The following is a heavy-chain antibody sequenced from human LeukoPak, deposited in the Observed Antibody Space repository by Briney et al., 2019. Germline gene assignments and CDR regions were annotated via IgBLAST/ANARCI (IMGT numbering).Heavy chain of an antibody. CDR3: ARGTSSGWYGNY. D-gene: IGHD6-19*01. Sequence: GGLRLSCAAPGFTVSSNYMSWVRQAPGKGLEWVSVIYSGGSTYYADSVKGRFTISRDNSKNTPYLQMNSLRAEDTAVYYCARGTSSGWYGNYWGQGTLVTVSS. CDR1: GFTVSSNY. CDR2: IYSGGST. J-gene: IGHJ4*02. V-gene: IGHV3-66*01.